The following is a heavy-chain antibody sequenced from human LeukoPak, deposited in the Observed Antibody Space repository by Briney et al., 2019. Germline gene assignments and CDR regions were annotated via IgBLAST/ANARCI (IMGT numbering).Heavy chain of an antibody. CDR3: ARNWGHFDF. V-gene: IGHV3-7*04. Sequence: PGGSLRLSCAASGFTFSNYWMSWVRQAPGKGLEWVANIKQDGSEKYYVGSVKGRLTISRDNARHSLFLQMSSLRAEDTAVYYCARNWGHFDFWGQGTLVTVSS. D-gene: IGHD7-27*01. CDR1: GFTFSNYW. CDR2: IKQDGSEK. J-gene: IGHJ4*02.